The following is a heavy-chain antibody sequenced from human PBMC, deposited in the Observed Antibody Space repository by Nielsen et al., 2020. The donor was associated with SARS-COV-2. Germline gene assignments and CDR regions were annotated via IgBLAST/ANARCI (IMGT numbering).Heavy chain of an antibody. V-gene: IGHV4-38-2*02. CDR2: IYHSGST. CDR3: AREGGIAVAGLDY. D-gene: IGHD6-19*01. CDR1: GYSISSGYY. Sequence: GSLRLSCTVSGYSISSGYYWGWIRQPPGKGLEWIGSIYHSGSTYYNPSLKSRVTISVDTSKNQFSLKLSSVTAADTAVYYCAREGGIAVAGLDYWGQGTLVTVSS. J-gene: IGHJ4*02.